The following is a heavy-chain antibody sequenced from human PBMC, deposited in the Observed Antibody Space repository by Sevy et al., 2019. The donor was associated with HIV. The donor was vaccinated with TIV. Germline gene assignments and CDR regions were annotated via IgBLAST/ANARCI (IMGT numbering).Heavy chain of an antibody. CDR2: INSDGSST. D-gene: IGHD2-2*01. J-gene: IGHJ6*02. CDR1: GFTLSSYW. CDR3: VRQRGDIVLLPDVLTDYGMDV. V-gene: IGHV3-74*01. Sequence: GGSLRLSCGASGFTLSSYWMHWVRQAPGKGLVWVSRINSDGSSTSYADFVKGRFTISRDNAKNTLYLQMNSLRAEDTAVYYCVRQRGDIVLLPDVLTDYGMDVRGQGTTVTVSS.